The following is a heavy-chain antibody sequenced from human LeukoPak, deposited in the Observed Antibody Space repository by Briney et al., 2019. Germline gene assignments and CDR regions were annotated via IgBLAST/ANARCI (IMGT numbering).Heavy chain of an antibody. CDR3: ASARGDYDSSGYYYYYMAV. D-gene: IGHD3-22*01. CDR2: IYYSGST. V-gene: IGHV4-59*12. Sequence: SETLSLTCTVSGGSISSYYWSWIRQPPGKGLEWIGYIYYSGSTNYNPSLKSRVTISVDTSKNQFSLKLSSVTAADTAVYYCASARGDYDSSGYYYYYMAVWGKGTTVTVSS. CDR1: GGSISSYY. J-gene: IGHJ6*03.